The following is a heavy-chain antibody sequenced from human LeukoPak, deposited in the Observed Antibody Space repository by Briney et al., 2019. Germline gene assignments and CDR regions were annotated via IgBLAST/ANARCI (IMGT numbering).Heavy chain of an antibody. CDR1: GYSFTSYW. D-gene: IGHD6-13*01. CDR3: ARRRIAAAGDFQH. J-gene: IGHJ1*01. CDR2: IDPSDSYT. Sequence: GESLRISCKGPGYSFTSYWITWARQMPGKGLEWMGRIDPSDSYTNYSPSFQGHVTISADKSISTAYLQWSSLKASDTAMYYCARRRIAAAGDFQHWGQGTLVTVSS. V-gene: IGHV5-10-1*01.